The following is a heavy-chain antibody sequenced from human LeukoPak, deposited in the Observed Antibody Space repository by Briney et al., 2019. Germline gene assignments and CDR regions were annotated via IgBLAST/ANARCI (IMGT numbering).Heavy chain of an antibody. D-gene: IGHD6-13*01. Sequence: ASVKVSCKASGYTFTSYDINWVRQATGQGLEWMGWMNPNSGNTGYAQKFQGRVTMTRNTSISTDYMELSRLRSEDTAVYYCARGHSSKGSYYYNMDVWGKGTTVTVSS. CDR3: ARGHSSKGSYYYNMDV. CDR2: MNPNSGNT. CDR1: GYTFTSYD. J-gene: IGHJ6*03. V-gene: IGHV1-8*01.